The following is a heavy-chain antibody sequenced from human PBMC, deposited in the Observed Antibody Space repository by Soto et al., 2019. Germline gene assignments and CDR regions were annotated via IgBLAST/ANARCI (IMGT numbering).Heavy chain of an antibody. V-gene: IGHV3-21*01. CDR3: ASCGGDCYIDV. CDR2: ISSSSSYI. D-gene: IGHD2-21*02. J-gene: IGHJ6*02. CDR1: GFTFSSYS. Sequence: GWSLRLSCAASGFTFSSYSMNWVRQAPGKGLEWVSSISSSSSYIYYADSVKGRFTISRDNAKNSLYLQMNSLRAEDTAVYYCASCGGDCYIDVWGQGTTVTVLL.